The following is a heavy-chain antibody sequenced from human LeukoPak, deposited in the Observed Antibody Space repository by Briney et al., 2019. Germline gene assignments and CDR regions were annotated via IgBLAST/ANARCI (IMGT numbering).Heavy chain of an antibody. V-gene: IGHV1-2*02. Sequence: ASVKVSCKASGYTFTGYYMHWVRQVPGQGLEWMGWINPNSGGTNYAQKFQGRVTMTRDTSISTAYMELSRLRSDDTAVYYCARANDIVVANWFDPWGQGTLVTVSS. J-gene: IGHJ5*02. CDR3: ARANDIVVANWFDP. D-gene: IGHD2-15*01. CDR1: GYTFTGYY. CDR2: INPNSGGT.